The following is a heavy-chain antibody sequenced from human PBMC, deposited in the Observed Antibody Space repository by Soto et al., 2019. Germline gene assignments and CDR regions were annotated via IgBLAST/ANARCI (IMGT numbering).Heavy chain of an antibody. D-gene: IGHD3-16*01. CDR1: GFSFSSYA. CDR2: ISGSGGST. V-gene: IGHV3-23*01. CDR3: AKRNGGDGYKDYYYYGMDG. J-gene: IGHJ6*02. Sequence: GSLRLSWAASGFSFSSYAMTWVRQAPGKGLEWVSAISGSGGSTYYADSVKGRFTISRDNSKNTLYLQMNSVRAEDTAVYYCAKRNGGDGYKDYYYYGMDGWGQGTTGTVSS.